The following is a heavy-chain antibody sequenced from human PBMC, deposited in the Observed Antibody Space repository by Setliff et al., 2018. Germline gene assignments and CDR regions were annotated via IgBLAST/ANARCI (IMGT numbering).Heavy chain of an antibody. D-gene: IGHD3-16*01. V-gene: IGHV1-69*11. CDR1: GGSFSSYA. CDR3: ARGVVNWAAFNI. CDR2: IIPVLDTT. J-gene: IGHJ3*02. Sequence: WASVKVSCKVSGGSFSSYAISWVRQAPGQGPEWLGRIIPVLDTTDYSPKFQDRLTITADEPSRTVNMELHSLRSEDTALYYCARGVVNWAAFNIWGQGTMVTVS.